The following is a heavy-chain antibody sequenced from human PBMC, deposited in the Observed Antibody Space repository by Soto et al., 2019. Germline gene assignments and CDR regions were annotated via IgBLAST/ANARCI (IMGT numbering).Heavy chain of an antibody. V-gene: IGHV4-31*03. CDR3: ARMYSSGSGWFHP. J-gene: IGHJ5*02. Sequence: SETLSLTCTVSGDAIYIGGYYWTWIRHHPGKGLEWIGSFYSSGSIIYNPSLRSRVSISGDTSSNQFSMSLTSVTAADTARYYCARMYSSGSGWFHPWGQGTLVTVSS. CDR2: FYSSGSI. CDR1: GDAIYIGGYY. D-gene: IGHD6-19*01.